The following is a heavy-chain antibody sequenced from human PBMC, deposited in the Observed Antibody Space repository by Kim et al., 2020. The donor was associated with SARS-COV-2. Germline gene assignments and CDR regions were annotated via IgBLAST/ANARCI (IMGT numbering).Heavy chain of an antibody. D-gene: IGHD6-13*01. Sequence: GGSLRLSCAASGFTFDDYTMNWVRQAPGKGLEWVSLISWDGGSTYYADSVKGRFTISRDNCKNSLYLQMNSLRTEDTALYYCAKDMRHSSSWANYYYYGMYVWGHGTTVTTSS. CDR3: AKDMRHSSSWANYYYYGMYV. CDR2: ISWDGGST. V-gene: IGHV3-43*01. J-gene: IGHJ6*02. CDR1: GFTFDDYT.